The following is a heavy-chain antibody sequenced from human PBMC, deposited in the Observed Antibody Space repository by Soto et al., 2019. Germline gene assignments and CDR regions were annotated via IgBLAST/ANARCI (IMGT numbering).Heavy chain of an antibody. CDR2: INPSGDST. D-gene: IGHD3-22*01. V-gene: IGHV1-46*03. CDR1: GYTFTSYY. CDR3: ARHPFLGDSSAYYGDY. J-gene: IGHJ4*02. Sequence: VQLVQSGAEVKKPGASVKVSCKASGYTFTSYYMHWVRQAPGQGLEWMGIINPSGDSTNDAQKFQGRVTMTRDTSTGTVYMELSSLRSEDTAVYYCARHPFLGDSSAYYGDYWGQGTLVTVSS.